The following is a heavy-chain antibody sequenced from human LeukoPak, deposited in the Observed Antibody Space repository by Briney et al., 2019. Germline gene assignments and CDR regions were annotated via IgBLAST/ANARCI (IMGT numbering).Heavy chain of an antibody. Sequence: VKPSETLSLTCTVSGGSISSHYWSWIRQPPGKGLEWIGYIYYSGSTNYNPSLKSRVTISVDTSKNQFSLKLSSVTAADTAVYYCARVRRSGSWYYYYMDVWGKGTTVTVSS. CDR1: GGSISSHY. D-gene: IGHD3-10*01. V-gene: IGHV4-59*11. CDR3: ARVRRSGSWYYYYMDV. CDR2: IYYSGST. J-gene: IGHJ6*03.